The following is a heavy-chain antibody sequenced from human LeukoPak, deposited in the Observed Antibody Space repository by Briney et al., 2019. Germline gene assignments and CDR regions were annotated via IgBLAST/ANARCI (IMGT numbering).Heavy chain of an antibody. Sequence: ASVKVSCKASGYTFTGYYMHWVRQAPGQGLEWMGRINPNSGGTNYAQKFQGRVTMTRDTSISTAYMELSRLTSDDTAVYYCARSPSGWYGDYWGQGTLVTVSS. D-gene: IGHD6-19*01. V-gene: IGHV1-2*06. CDR1: GYTFTGYY. CDR2: INPNSGGT. J-gene: IGHJ4*02. CDR3: ARSPSGWYGDY.